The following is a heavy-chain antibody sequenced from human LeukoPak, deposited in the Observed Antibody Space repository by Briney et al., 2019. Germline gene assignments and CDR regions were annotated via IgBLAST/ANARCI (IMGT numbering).Heavy chain of an antibody. CDR3: AKSWRLERPGPFDY. V-gene: IGHV3-23*01. CDR1: GFTFSSYA. J-gene: IGHJ4*02. Sequence: GGSLRLSCAASGFTFSSYAMSWVRQAPGKGLECVSAISSSGGSTYYADSVKGRFTISRDNSKNTLYLQMNSLRAEDTAVYYCAKSWRLERPGPFDYWGQGTLVTVSS. D-gene: IGHD1-1*01. CDR2: ISSSGGST.